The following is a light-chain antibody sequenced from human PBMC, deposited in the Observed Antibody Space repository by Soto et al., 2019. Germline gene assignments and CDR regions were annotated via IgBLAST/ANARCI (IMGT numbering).Light chain of an antibody. CDR1: QGVSST. CDR3: QQYRDWPLT. V-gene: IGKV3D-15*01. J-gene: IGKJ4*01. CDR2: GAS. Sequence: EIVMTQSPATLSVSPGERATLSCRASQGVSSTLAWYQQKPGQAPRLVIYGASTRATGIPDRFSGSGSGTVFTLTISSLQSEDFAVYFCQQYRDWPLTFGGGTKVDIK.